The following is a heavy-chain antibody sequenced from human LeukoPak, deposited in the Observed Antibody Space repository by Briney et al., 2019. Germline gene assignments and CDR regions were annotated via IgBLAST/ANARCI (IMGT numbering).Heavy chain of an antibody. V-gene: IGHV3-48*03. D-gene: IGHD3-22*01. CDR3: AKDFPHYYEVPHGMDV. J-gene: IGHJ6*02. Sequence: GSLRLSCAASGFGFGHYEMNWVRQAPGKGLEWIAYISVRAGTIYYGDSAEGRFTISRDDAKNSLYLQMNGLRVEDTAIYYCAKDFPHYYEVPHGMDVWGQGTTVTVSS. CDR2: ISVRAGTI. CDR1: GFGFGHYE.